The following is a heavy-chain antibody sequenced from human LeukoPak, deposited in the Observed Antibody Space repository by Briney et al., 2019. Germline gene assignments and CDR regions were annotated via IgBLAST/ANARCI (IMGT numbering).Heavy chain of an antibody. CDR2: ISGDGGST. V-gene: IGHV3-43*02. CDR3: AKDMVRGVMGSYFDY. J-gene: IGHJ4*02. D-gene: IGHD3-10*01. CDR1: GFTFDDYA. Sequence: GGSLRLSCAASGFTFDDYAMHWVRQAPGKGLEWVSLISGDGGSTYYADSVKGRFTISRDNSKNSLYLQVNSLRTEDTALYYCAKDMVRGVMGSYFDYWGQGTLVTVSS.